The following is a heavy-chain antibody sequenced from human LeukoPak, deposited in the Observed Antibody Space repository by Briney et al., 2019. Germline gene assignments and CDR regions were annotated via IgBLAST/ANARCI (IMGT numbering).Heavy chain of an antibody. J-gene: IGHJ4*02. CDR1: GGSISSGDYY. Sequence: SETLSLTCTVSGGSISSGDYYWSWIRQPPGKGLEWIGEINHSGSTNYNPSLKSRVTISVDTSKNQFSLKLSSVTAADTAVYYCARGRSWGQGTLVTVSS. V-gene: IGHV4-30-4*01. CDR2: INHSGST. CDR3: ARGRS.